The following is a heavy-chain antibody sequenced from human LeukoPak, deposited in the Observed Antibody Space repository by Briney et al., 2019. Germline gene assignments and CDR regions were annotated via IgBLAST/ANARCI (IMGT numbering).Heavy chain of an antibody. Sequence: SETLSLTCTVSGGSISSSSYYWGWIRQPPGKGLEWIGSMYYSGSTYYNPSLKRRVTISVDTSKNHFSLKLSSVTAADTAVYYCARPLDGSGSYYNHVWFDPWGQGTLVTVSS. CDR3: ARPLDGSGSYYNHVWFDP. CDR2: MYYSGST. J-gene: IGHJ5*02. D-gene: IGHD3-10*01. V-gene: IGHV4-39*02. CDR1: GGSISSSSYY.